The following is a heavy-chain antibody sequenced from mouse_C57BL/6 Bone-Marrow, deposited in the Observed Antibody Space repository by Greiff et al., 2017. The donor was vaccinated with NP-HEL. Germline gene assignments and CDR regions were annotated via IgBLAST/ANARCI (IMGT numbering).Heavy chain of an antibody. J-gene: IGHJ3*01. Sequence: GGGLVQPKGSLKLSCAASGFSFNTYAMIWVRLAPGKGLEWVARIRSKSNNYATYYADSVKDRFTISRDDSESMLYLQMNNLKTEDTAMYYCVRHGYSSFAYWGQGTLVTVSA. D-gene: IGHD2-12*01. CDR2: IRSKSNNYAT. V-gene: IGHV10-1*01. CDR1: GFSFNTYA. CDR3: VRHGYSSFAY.